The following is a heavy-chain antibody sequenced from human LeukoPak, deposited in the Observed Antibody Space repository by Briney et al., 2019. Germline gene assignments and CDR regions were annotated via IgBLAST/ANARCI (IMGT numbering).Heavy chain of an antibody. CDR3: ARDGGYCSGGSCYPHNWFDP. V-gene: IGHV3-11*01. Sequence: GGSLRLSCAASGFTFNDYYMSWIRQAPGKGLEWVSYISSSGSTIYYADSVKGRFTISRDNAKNSLYLQMNSLRAEDTAVYYCARDGGYCSGGSCYPHNWFDPWGQGTLVTVSS. CDR1: GFTFNDYY. J-gene: IGHJ5*02. CDR2: ISSSGSTI. D-gene: IGHD2-15*01.